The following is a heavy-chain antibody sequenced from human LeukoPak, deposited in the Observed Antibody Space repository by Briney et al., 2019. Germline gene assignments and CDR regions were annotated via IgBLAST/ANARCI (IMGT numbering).Heavy chain of an antibody. CDR1: GGSISSYC. CDR2: IYYSGST. CDR3: ARSRGGYGDYGSWFDP. Sequence: PSETLSLTCTVSGGSISSYCWSWIRQPPGKGLEWNGYIYYSGSTNYNPSLKSRVTISVDTSKNQFSLKLTSVTAADTAVYYCARSRGGYGDYGSWFDPWGQGILVTVSS. J-gene: IGHJ5*02. V-gene: IGHV4-59*01. D-gene: IGHD3-16*01.